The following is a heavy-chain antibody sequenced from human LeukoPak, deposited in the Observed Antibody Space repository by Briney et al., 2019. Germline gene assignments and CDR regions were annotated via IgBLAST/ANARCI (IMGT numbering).Heavy chain of an antibody. CDR3: ASTPLSSGWQTTIDH. J-gene: IGHJ4*02. CDR2: IKSDGSSP. Sequence: GGSLRLSCAASGFIFSSYWMHWVRQAPGKGPVWVSRIKSDGSSPSYADSVKGRFTISRDNAKNTVYLQMNSLRAEDTAVYYCASTPLSSGWQTTIDHWGQGTLVTVSS. V-gene: IGHV3-74*01. CDR1: GFIFSSYW. D-gene: IGHD3-22*01.